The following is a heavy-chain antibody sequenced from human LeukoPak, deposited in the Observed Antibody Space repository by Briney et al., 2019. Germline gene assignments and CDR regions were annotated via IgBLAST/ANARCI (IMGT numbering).Heavy chain of an antibody. D-gene: IGHD2-15*01. Sequence: PGGSLRLSCAASGFSFSSFWMSWVRQAPGKGLEWVANINQDGSEKNYVDSVKGRFTISRDGAKNLLYLQMNNLRAEDAAVYYCAREQCSGNSCYYYWGQGTLVTVSS. V-gene: IGHV3-7*01. CDR1: GFSFSSFW. CDR2: INQDGSEK. J-gene: IGHJ4*02. CDR3: AREQCSGNSCYYY.